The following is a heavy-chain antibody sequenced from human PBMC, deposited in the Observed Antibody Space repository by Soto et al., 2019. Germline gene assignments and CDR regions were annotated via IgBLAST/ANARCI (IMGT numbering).Heavy chain of an antibody. CDR2: VHSSGST. Sequence: PWETLSLTCTVSGDSIDSYYWSWIRQPAGKGLEWIGRVHSSGSTNYNPSLQRRVTMSVDTSKNQFSLKLSSVTAADTAVYYCTKVPNWNYHYYGIDGWGQGTTVTVYS. V-gene: IGHV4-4*07. CDR1: GDSIDSYY. D-gene: IGHD1-20*01. J-gene: IGHJ6*02. CDR3: TKVPNWNYHYYGIDG.